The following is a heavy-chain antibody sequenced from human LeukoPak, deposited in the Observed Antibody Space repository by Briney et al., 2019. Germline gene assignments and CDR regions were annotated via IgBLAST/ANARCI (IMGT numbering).Heavy chain of an antibody. CDR1: GDSISSHY. V-gene: IGHV4-59*11. CDR3: ARGHYYDTSGDY. Sequence: SETLSLTCAVSGDSISSHYWSWIRQPPGKGLEWIGYIDYSGGTNYNPSLKSRVTISVDTSKNQFSLNLSSVTAAATAVYYCARGHYYDTSGDYWGQGTLVTVSS. D-gene: IGHD3-22*01. CDR2: IDYSGGT. J-gene: IGHJ4*02.